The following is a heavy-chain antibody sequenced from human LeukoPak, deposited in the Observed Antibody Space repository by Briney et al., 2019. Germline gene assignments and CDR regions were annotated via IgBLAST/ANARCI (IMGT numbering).Heavy chain of an antibody. CDR1: GYTFSSYD. CDR2: MNPNSGDR. V-gene: IGHV1-8*03. CDR3: ARDLTTTVTTAERDCYYYYMDV. J-gene: IGHJ6*03. D-gene: IGHD4-17*01. Sequence: ASVKVSCKASGYTFSSYDINWVRQATGQGLEWMGWMNPNSGDRGYAQKFQGRVTITRNTSISTAYMKLSSLRAEDTAVYYCARDLTTTVTTAERDCYYYYMDVWGKGTTVTISS.